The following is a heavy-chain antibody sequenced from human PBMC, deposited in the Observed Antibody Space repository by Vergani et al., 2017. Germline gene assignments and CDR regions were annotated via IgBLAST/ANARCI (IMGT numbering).Heavy chain of an antibody. CDR1: GGTFSSYA. Sequence: QVQLVQSGAEVKKPGSSVKVSCKASGGTFSSYAISWVRQAPGQGLEWMGGIIPIFGTANYAQKFQGRVTITADKSTSTAYMELSSLRSEDTAVYYCARAILYYEILTGYVPPHGYYYYGMDVWGQGTTVTVSS. CDR3: ARAILYYEILTGYVPPHGYYYYGMDV. D-gene: IGHD3-9*01. V-gene: IGHV1-69*06. J-gene: IGHJ6*02. CDR2: IIPIFGTA.